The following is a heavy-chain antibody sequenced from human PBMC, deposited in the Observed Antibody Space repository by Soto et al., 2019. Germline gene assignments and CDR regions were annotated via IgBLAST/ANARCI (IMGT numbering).Heavy chain of an antibody. Sequence: GGPLRLSCAASGFSFSSYPTSWVRQAPGKGLEWVSAISGSGGSTYYADSVKGRFTISRDNSKNTLYLQMNSLRAEDTAVYYCAKEGNYCAYYYYYGMDVWGQGTTVTVSS. CDR3: AKEGNYCAYYYYYGMDV. CDR2: ISGSGGST. CDR1: GFSFSSYP. J-gene: IGHJ6*02. D-gene: IGHD1-7*01. V-gene: IGHV3-23*01.